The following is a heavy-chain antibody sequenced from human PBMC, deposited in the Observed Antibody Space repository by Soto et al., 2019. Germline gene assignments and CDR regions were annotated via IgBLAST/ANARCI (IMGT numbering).Heavy chain of an antibody. D-gene: IGHD5-12*01. J-gene: IGHJ5*02. CDR2: TYFRSKWYN. V-gene: IGHV6-1*01. Sequence: SQTLSLTCAISGDSVSSNTAAWNWIRQSPSRGLEWLGRTYFRSKWYNDYAVSVNSRIIINPDTSNNQFSLQLNSVTPEDTAVYFCAKGDNLGPKTGYAFDPWGQGIMVTAPQ. CDR3: AKGDNLGPKTGYAFDP. CDR1: GDSVSSNTAA.